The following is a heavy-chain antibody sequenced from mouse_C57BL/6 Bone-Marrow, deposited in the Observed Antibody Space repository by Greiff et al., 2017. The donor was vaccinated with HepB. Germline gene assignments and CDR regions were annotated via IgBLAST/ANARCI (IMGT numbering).Heavy chain of an antibody. V-gene: IGHV6-3*01. CDR2: IRLKSDNYAT. CDR1: GFTFSNYW. Sequence: EVKLQESGGGLVQPGGSMKLSCVASGFTFSNYWMNWVRQSPEKGLEWVAQIRLKSDNYATHYAESVKGRFTISRDDSKSSVYLQMNNLRAEDTGIYYCTSYSYAMDYWGQGTSVTVSS. D-gene: IGHD2-10*01. J-gene: IGHJ4*01. CDR3: TSYSYAMDY.